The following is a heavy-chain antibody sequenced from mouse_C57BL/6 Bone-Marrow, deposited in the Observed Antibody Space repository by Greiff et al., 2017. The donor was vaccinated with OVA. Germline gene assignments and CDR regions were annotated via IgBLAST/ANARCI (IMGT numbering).Heavy chain of an antibody. CDR1: GYAFSSSW. Sequence: LQESGPELVKPGASVKISCKASGYAFSSSWMNWVKQRPGKGLEWIGRIYPGDGATNYNGKFKGKATLTADKSSSTAYMQLSSLTSEDSAVYFCERERNWDRPFAYWGQGTLVTVSA. CDR2: IYPGDGAT. V-gene: IGHV1-82*01. CDR3: ERERNWDRPFAY. D-gene: IGHD4-1*01. J-gene: IGHJ3*01.